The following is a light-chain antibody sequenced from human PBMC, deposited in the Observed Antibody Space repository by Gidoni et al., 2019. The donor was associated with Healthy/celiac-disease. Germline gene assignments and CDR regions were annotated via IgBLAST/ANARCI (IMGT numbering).Light chain of an antibody. Sequence: SYELTQPPSVSVSPGQTASITCSGDKLGDKYACWYQQKPGQPPVLVIYQDSKRPAGIPERFSGSNSGNTATLTISGTQAMDEADYYCQAWDSSTALCGGGTKLTVL. CDR2: QDS. CDR1: KLGDKY. V-gene: IGLV3-1*01. CDR3: QAWDSSTAL. J-gene: IGLJ2*01.